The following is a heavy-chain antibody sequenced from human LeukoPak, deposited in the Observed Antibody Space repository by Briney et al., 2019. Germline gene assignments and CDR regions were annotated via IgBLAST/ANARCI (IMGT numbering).Heavy chain of an antibody. D-gene: IGHD5-12*01. CDR1: GGTFSSYA. Sequence: ASVKVSCKASGGTFSSYAISWVRQAPGQGLEWMGGIIPIFGTANYAQKFQGRVTITTDESTSTAYMELSSLRSEDTAVYYCARGGYVRSYYYYYMDVWGKGTTVTVSS. CDR3: ARGGYVRSYYYYYMDV. V-gene: IGHV1-69*05. CDR2: IIPIFGTA. J-gene: IGHJ6*03.